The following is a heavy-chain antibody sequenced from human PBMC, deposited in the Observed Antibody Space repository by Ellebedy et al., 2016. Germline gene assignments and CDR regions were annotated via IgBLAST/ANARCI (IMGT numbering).Heavy chain of an antibody. CDR1: GFSSSP. CDR3: ARGLSSGWSRAIQY. J-gene: IGHJ4*02. D-gene: IGHD6-19*01. V-gene: IGHV3-30*04. Sequence: GGSLRLSCAVSGFSSSPMHWVRQAPGKGLEWVGLISFDGGNKYYADFVTGRFTISRDNSKNTLYLQMNSLRVEDTAVYYCARGLSSGWSRAIQYWGQGTLVTVSS. CDR2: ISFDGGNK.